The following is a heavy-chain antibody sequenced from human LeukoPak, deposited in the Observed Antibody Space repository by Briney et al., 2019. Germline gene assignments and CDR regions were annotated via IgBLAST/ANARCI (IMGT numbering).Heavy chain of an antibody. CDR2: IYYSGST. CDR1: GGSISSADYY. Sequence: SETLSLTCTVSGGSISSADYYWSWIRQPPGKGLEWIAYIYYSGSTYYNPSLKSRVSISVDRSRNQSFLKLTSVTAADTAVYYCAGGFRYFDPWGLGTLVTVSS. CDR3: AGGFRYFDP. J-gene: IGHJ5*02. D-gene: IGHD3-9*01. V-gene: IGHV4-30-4*08.